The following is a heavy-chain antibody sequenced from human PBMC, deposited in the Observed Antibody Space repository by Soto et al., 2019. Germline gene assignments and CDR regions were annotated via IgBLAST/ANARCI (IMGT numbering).Heavy chain of an antibody. Sequence: SETLSLTCTVSGGSISSSSYYWGWIRHPPGKGLEWIGSIYYSGSTYYNPSLKSRVTISVDTSKNQFSLKLSSVTAADTAVYYCARQVSNYYDSSGYYVLGNWFDPWGQGTLVTVSS. V-gene: IGHV4-39*01. D-gene: IGHD3-22*01. CDR2: IYYSGST. CDR1: GGSISSSSYY. CDR3: ARQVSNYYDSSGYYVLGNWFDP. J-gene: IGHJ5*02.